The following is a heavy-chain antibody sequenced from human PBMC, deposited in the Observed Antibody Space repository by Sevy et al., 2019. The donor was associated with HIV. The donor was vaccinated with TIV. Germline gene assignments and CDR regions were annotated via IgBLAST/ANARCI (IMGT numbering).Heavy chain of an antibody. Sequence: GGSLRLSCAASGFTFRNAWMSWVRQAPGKGLEWVGRIRSKADGGGTNYAAAVKGRFTISRDDSKKTLYLQMDSLKTDDTAVYYCASYGEYTIEGYWGQGALVTVSS. CDR3: ASYGEYTIEGY. CDR1: GFTFRNAW. CDR2: IRSKADGGGT. J-gene: IGHJ4*02. V-gene: IGHV3-15*01. D-gene: IGHD4-17*01.